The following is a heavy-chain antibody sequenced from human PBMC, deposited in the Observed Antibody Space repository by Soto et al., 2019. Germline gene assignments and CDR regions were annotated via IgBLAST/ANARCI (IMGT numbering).Heavy chain of an antibody. Sequence: EVQLLESGGGLVQPGGSLRLSCEASGFTFSTFSMSWVRQSPGKGLEWVSAISGSGDYTYNADSVKGRFTLSRDNSKSTLYLQXXNLRAEDTAMYHCAXXXXXXGDYEGLFDHWGQGTLVTVSS. CDR3: AXXXXXXGDYEGLFDH. CDR2: ISGSGDYT. D-gene: IGHD4-17*01. V-gene: IGHV3-23*01. CDR1: GFTFSTFS. J-gene: IGHJ4*02.